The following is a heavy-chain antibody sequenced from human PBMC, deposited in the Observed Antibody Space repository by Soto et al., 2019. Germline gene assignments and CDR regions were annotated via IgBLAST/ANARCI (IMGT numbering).Heavy chain of an antibody. V-gene: IGHV3-30-3*01. CDR3: ARDPLPYYYDSSGYYSFDY. CDR1: GFTCSSYA. J-gene: IGHJ4*02. CDR2: ISYDGSNK. Sequence: PGGSLRLSCAASGFTCSSYAMHWVRQAPGKGLEWVAVISYDGSNKYYADSVKGRFTISRDNSKNTLYLQMNSLRAEDTAVYYCARDPLPYYYDSSGYYSFDYWGQGTLVTVSS. D-gene: IGHD3-22*01.